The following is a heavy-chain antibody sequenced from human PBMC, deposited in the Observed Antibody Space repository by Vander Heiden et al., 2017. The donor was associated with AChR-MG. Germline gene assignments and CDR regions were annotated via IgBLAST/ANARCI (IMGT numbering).Heavy chain of an antibody. D-gene: IGHD2-21*02. V-gene: IGHV3-23*01. J-gene: IGHJ4*02. Sequence: EVQLLESGGGLVTPGGSLRLSCAASGFSFSRYAMSWVRQAPGKGLEWVSAISGSGGSTYYADSVKGRFTISRDNSKNTLYLQMNSLRAEDTAVYYCAKDCGGDCFDYWGQGTLVTVSS. CDR3: AKDCGGDCFDY. CDR1: GFSFSRYA. CDR2: ISGSGGST.